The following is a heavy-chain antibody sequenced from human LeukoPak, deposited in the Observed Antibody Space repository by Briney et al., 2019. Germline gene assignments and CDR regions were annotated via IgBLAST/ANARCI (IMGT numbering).Heavy chain of an antibody. CDR2: IYYSGST. Sequence: PSETLSLTCTVSGGSISSSSYYWGWIRQPPGKGLEWIGSIYYSGSTYYNPSLKSRVTISVDTSKNQFSLKLSSVTAADTAVYYCARLDTRIAAAGTGWFDPWSQGTLVTVSS. D-gene: IGHD6-13*01. CDR1: GGSISSSSYY. V-gene: IGHV4-39*01. CDR3: ARLDTRIAAAGTGWFDP. J-gene: IGHJ5*02.